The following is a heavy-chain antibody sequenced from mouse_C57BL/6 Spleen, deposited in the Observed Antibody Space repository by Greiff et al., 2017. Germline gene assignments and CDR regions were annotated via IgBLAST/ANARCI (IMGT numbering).Heavy chain of an antibody. V-gene: IGHV1-22*01. CDR3: ARPPYYSNYEAMDY. Sequence: VHVKQSGPELVKPGASVKMSCKASGYTFTDYNMHWVKQSHGKSLEWIGYINPNNGGTSYNQKFKGKATLTVNKSSSTAYMELRSLTSEDSAVYYCARPPYYSNYEAMDYWGQGTSVTVSS. CDR1: GYTFTDYN. D-gene: IGHD2-5*01. J-gene: IGHJ4*01. CDR2: INPNNGGT.